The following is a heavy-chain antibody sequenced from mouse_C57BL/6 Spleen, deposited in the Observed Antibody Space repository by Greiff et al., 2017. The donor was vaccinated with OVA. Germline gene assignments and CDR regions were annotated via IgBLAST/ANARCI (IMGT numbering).Heavy chain of an antibody. J-gene: IGHJ4*01. CDR3: ARSDSNYDGAMDY. V-gene: IGHV1-81*01. D-gene: IGHD2-5*01. CDR2: IYPRSGNT. Sequence: VQLQQSGAELARPGASVKLSCKASGYTFTSYGISWVKQRTGQGLEWIGEIYPRSGNTFYNEKFKGKATLTADKSSSTAYMELRSLTSEDSAVYFCARSDSNYDGAMDYWGQGTSVTVSS. CDR1: GYTFTSYG.